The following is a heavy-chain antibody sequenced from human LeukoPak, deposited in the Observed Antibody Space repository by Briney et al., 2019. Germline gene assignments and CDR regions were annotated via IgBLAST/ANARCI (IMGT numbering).Heavy chain of an antibody. CDR1: GFTFSSYA. J-gene: IGHJ3*02. CDR3: ARGSHAFDI. V-gene: IGHV3-30-3*01. CDR2: ISYDGSNK. Sequence: GGSLRLSCAASGFTFSSYAMHWVRQAPGKGLEWVAVISYDGSNKYYADSVKGRFTISRDNSKNTLYLQMNSLRAEDTAVYYCARGSHAFDIWGQGTMVTVSS.